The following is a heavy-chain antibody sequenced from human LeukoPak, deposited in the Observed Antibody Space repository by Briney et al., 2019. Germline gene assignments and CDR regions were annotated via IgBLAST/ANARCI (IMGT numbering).Heavy chain of an antibody. Sequence: GGSLRLSCAASGFTFSDYSMNWVRQAPGKGLEWVAVISYDGSNKYYADSMKGRFIISRDNSKNTLYLQMNSLRAEDTAVYYCAKVYSVSIYYYYGMDVWGQGTTVTVSS. V-gene: IGHV3-30*18. CDR2: ISYDGSNK. CDR3: AKVYSVSIYYYYGMDV. J-gene: IGHJ6*02. D-gene: IGHD4-11*01. CDR1: GFTFSDYS.